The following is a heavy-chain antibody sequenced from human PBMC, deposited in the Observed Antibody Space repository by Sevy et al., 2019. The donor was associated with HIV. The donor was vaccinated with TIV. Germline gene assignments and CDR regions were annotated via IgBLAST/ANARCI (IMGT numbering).Heavy chain of an antibody. Sequence: ASVKVSCKASGGTFSSYAISWVRQAPGQGLEWMGGIIPIFGTANYAQMFQGRVTITADESTSTAYMELSSLRSEDTAVYYCARVSSGWPQGFDYWGQGTLVTVSS. CDR3: ARVSSGWPQGFDY. D-gene: IGHD6-19*01. CDR1: GGTFSSYA. J-gene: IGHJ4*02. CDR2: IIPIFGTA. V-gene: IGHV1-69*13.